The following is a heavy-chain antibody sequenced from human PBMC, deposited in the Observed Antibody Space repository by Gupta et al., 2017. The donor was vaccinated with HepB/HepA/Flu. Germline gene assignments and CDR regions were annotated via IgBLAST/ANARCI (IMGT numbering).Heavy chain of an antibody. Sequence: QLQLQESGPGLVKPSETLSLTCTVSGGSISSSSYYWGWIRQPPGKGLEWIGNIYYNGSTSYNPSLKSRVTISVDTTKKQFSLKLSSMTAADTAVYYCARAYYDFWSAYHLSNWFDPWGQGTLVTVSS. J-gene: IGHJ5*02. CDR1: GGSISSSSYY. CDR3: ARAYYDFWSAYHLSNWFDP. CDR2: IYYNGST. V-gene: IGHV4-39*01. D-gene: IGHD3-3*01.